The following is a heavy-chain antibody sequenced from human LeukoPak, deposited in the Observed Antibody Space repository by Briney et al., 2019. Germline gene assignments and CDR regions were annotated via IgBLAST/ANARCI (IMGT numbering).Heavy chain of an antibody. CDR3: ARAPPEGVVFDY. D-gene: IGHD3-10*01. J-gene: IGHJ4*02. CDR1: GFTFDDYA. CDR2: ISWNSGSI. Sequence: PGGSLRLSCAASGFTFDDYAMHWVRQAPGKGLEWVSGISWNSGSIGYADSVKGRFTISRDNAKNSLYLQMNSLRAEDTALYYCARAPPEGVVFDYWGQGTLVTVSS. V-gene: IGHV3-9*01.